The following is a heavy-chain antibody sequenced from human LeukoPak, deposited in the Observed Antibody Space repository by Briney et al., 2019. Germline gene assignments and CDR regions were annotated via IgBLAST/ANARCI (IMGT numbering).Heavy chain of an antibody. J-gene: IGHJ4*02. CDR1: GFIFGSYD. D-gene: IGHD2-15*01. CDR2: ISSNGDRT. Sequence: GGSLRLSCSASGFIFGSYDVHWVRQAPGKGLEYFSAISSNGDRTYYADSVKGRFTISRDNSKNTLYLQMSSLRAGDTAVYYCVSSVGYCSGGSCRPHFDYWGQGTLVTVSS. CDR3: VSSVGYCSGGSCRPHFDY. V-gene: IGHV3-64D*06.